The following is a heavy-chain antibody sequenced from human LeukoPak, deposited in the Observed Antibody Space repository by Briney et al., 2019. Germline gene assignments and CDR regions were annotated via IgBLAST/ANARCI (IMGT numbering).Heavy chain of an antibody. D-gene: IGHD6-19*01. V-gene: IGHV3-23*01. CDR1: GFTFQNYA. Sequence: GGSLRLSCAASGFTFQNYAMSWVRQAPGKGLEWASSISGSGPSTDYADSVKGRFTISRDKAKNTLYLQMNSLRAEDTAVYYCAKKLRAVAGKGRYFDLWGRGTLVTVSS. J-gene: IGHJ2*01. CDR3: AKKLRAVAGKGRYFDL. CDR2: ISGSGPST.